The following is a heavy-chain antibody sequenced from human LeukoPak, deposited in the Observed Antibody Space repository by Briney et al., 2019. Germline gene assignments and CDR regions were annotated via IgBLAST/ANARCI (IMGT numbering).Heavy chain of an antibody. D-gene: IGHD6-19*01. CDR2: ISGSGSIA. Sequence: GGSLRLSCAASGFRFRGYAMSWVRQAPGKGLERVSGISGSGSIASYADSVQGRFTSSRDNSKNTVYLKMNSLRVDDTALYYCARATRGYTSAYVDYWGQGTLVTVSS. CDR1: GFRFRGYA. J-gene: IGHJ4*02. V-gene: IGHV3-23*01. CDR3: ARATRGYTSAYVDY.